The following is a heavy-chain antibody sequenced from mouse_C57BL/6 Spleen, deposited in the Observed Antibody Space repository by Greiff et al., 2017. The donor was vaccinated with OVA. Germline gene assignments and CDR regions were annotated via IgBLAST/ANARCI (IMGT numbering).Heavy chain of an antibody. J-gene: IGHJ4*01. Sequence: EVQLQQSGPELVKPGASVKISCKASGYTFTDYYMNWVKQSHGKSLEWIGDINPNNGGTSYNQKFKGKATLTVDKSSSTAYMELRSLTSEDSAVYYCARDGYYVTYAMDYWGQGTSVTVSS. V-gene: IGHV1-26*01. CDR3: ARDGYYVTYAMDY. D-gene: IGHD2-3*01. CDR1: GYTFTDYY. CDR2: INPNNGGT.